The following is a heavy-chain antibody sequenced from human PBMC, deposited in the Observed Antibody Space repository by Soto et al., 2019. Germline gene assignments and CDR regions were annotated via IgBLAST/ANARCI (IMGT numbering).Heavy chain of an antibody. V-gene: IGHV3-30*18. CDR2: ISYDGSNK. Sequence: PGGSLRLSCAASGFTFSSYGMHWVRQAPGKGLEWVAVISYDGSNKYYADSVKGRFTISRDNSKNTLYLQMNSLRAEDTAVYYCAKVPIQLWSWDYYGMDVWGQGTTVTSP. CDR1: GFTFSSYG. CDR3: AKVPIQLWSWDYYGMDV. D-gene: IGHD5-18*01. J-gene: IGHJ6*02.